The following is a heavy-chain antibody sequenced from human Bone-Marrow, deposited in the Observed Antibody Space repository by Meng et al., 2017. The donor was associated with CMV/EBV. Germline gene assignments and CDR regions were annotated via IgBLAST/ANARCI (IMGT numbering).Heavy chain of an antibody. CDR2: IRSKAYGGTT. V-gene: IGHV3-49*04. J-gene: IGHJ4*02. Sequence: GESLKISCTASGFTFGDYAMSWVRQAPGKGLEWLGFIRSKAYGGTTQYAASVKGRFTISRDDSKSIAYLQMNTLKTEDTAVYYCTGTYYFDSSGFPLPYWGQGTLVTVSS. D-gene: IGHD3-22*01. CDR1: GFTFGDYA. CDR3: TGTYYFDSSGFPLPY.